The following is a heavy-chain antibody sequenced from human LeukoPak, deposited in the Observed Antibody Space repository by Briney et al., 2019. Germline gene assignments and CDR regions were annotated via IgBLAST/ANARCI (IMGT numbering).Heavy chain of an antibody. V-gene: IGHV3-7*05. J-gene: IGHJ4*02. D-gene: IGHD3-10*01. CDR1: GFTFSSYW. CDR3: AREGQLWFGESKTDY. CDR2: INQDGSEK. Sequence: GGSLRLSCAASGFTFSSYWMSWVRQAPGKGLEWVANINQDGSEKYYVDSVKGRFTISGDNAKNSLYLQMNSLRAEDTDVYYCAREGQLWFGESKTDYWGQGTLVTVSS.